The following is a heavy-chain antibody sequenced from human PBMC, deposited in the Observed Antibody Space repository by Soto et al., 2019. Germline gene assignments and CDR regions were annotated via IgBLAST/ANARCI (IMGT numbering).Heavy chain of an antibody. D-gene: IGHD1-26*01. CDR2: INHSGST. V-gene: IGHV4-34*01. J-gene: IGHJ6*02. CDR1: GGSFSGYY. CDR3: ARVQLGRGSYASTNHMDV. Sequence: SETLSLTCAVYGGSFSGYYWSWIRQPPGKGLEWIGEINHSGSTNYNPSLKSRVTISVDTSKNQFSLKLSSVTAADTAVYYCARVQLGRGSYASTNHMDVWGQGTTVTVSS.